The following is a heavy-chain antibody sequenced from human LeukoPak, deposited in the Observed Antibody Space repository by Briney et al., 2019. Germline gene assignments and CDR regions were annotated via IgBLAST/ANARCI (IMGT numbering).Heavy chain of an antibody. J-gene: IGHJ4*02. D-gene: IGHD5-24*01. Sequence: SETLSLTCAVYGGSFSGYYWSWIRQPPGKGLEWIGEINHSGSTNYNPSLKSRVTISVDTSKNQFSLKLSSVTAADTAVYYCARRGDGYGYFDYWGQGTLVTVSS. V-gene: IGHV4-34*01. CDR2: INHSGST. CDR1: GGSFSGYY. CDR3: ARRGDGYGYFDY.